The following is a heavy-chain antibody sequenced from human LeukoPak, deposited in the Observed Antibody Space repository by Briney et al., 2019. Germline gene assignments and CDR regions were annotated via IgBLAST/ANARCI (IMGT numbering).Heavy chain of an antibody. CDR3: ASRSIFGVHFDY. V-gene: IGHV3-23*01. J-gene: IGHJ4*02. D-gene: IGHD3-3*01. CDR1: GFTFSSYA. Sequence: GGSLRLSCAASGFTFSSYAMSCVRHAPGKGLEYGSAISDKGGNTYYADSAEGRFTISRDNSKNTLYVEMNRLRGEDTAVYHFASRSIFGVHFDYWGQGTLVTVSS. CDR2: ISDKGGNT.